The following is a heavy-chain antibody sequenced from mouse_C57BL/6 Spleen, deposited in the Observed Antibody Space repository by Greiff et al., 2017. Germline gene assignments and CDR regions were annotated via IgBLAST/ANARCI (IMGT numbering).Heavy chain of an antibody. D-gene: IGHD2-4*01. CDR1: GYTFTSYW. V-gene: IGHV1-69*01. CDR2: IDPSDSYT. Sequence: QVQLQQPGAELVMPGASVKLSCKASGYTFTSYWMHWVKQRPGPGLEWIGEIDPSDSYTNYNQKFKGKSTLTVDKSSSTAYMQLSSLTSEDSAVYYCARKGIYYDYEDAMDYWGQGTSVTVSS. J-gene: IGHJ4*01. CDR3: ARKGIYYDYEDAMDY.